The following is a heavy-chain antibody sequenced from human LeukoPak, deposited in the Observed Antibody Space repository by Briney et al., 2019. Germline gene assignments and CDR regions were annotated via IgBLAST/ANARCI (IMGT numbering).Heavy chain of an antibody. D-gene: IGHD5-24*01. CDR2: IKQDGSKK. J-gene: IGHJ4*02. Sequence: GSLRLSCVASGFPFSSYWMTWVRQAPGKGLEWVANIKQDGSKKSYVDSVKGRFTISRDNAKNSLYLQMNSLRAEDTAIYYCTRVGYIDEGIDYWGQGTLVTVSS. V-gene: IGHV3-7*04. CDR1: GFPFSSYW. CDR3: TRVGYIDEGIDY.